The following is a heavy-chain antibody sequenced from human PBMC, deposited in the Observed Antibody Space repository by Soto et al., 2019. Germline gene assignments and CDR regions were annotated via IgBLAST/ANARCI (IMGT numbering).Heavy chain of an antibody. CDR3: ARVHDRFRGVTRGGFDY. D-gene: IGHD3-10*01. Sequence: TLSLTCTVSGGSSSSGGYYWSWIRQHPGKGLEWIGYIYYSGSTYYNPSLKSRVTISVDTSKNQFSLKLSSVTAADTAVYYCARVHDRFRGVTRGGFDYWGQGTLVTVS. CDR1: GGSSSSGGYY. V-gene: IGHV4-31*03. CDR2: IYYSGST. J-gene: IGHJ4*02.